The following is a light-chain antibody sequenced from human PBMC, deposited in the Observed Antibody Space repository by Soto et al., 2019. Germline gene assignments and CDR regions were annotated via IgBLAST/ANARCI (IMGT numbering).Light chain of an antibody. CDR3: QQRSNWPLT. V-gene: IGKV3-11*01. Sequence: EIVLTQSPATLSLSPWERATLSCRASQSVSSYLAWYQQKPGQAPRLLIYDASNRATGIPARFSGSGSGTDFTLTISSLEPEDSAVYYCQQRSNWPLTFGGGTKVEI. CDR2: DAS. J-gene: IGKJ4*01. CDR1: QSVSSY.